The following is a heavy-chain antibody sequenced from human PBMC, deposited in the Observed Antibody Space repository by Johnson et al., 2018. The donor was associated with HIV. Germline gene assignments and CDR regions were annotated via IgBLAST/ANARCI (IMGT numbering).Heavy chain of an antibody. D-gene: IGHD5-24*01. CDR1: GFPFTNAW. J-gene: IGHJ3*02. Sequence: VQLVESGGGLVKPGGSLRLSCAASGFPFTNAWMSWVRQAPGKGLEWVGRIKRKTDGGTIDYAAPVKGRFTISRDDSKNTVYLQMNSLRAEDTAVYYCARACRDGYTCDAFDIWGQGTLVTVSS. CDR3: ARACRDGYTCDAFDI. CDR2: IKRKTDGGTI. V-gene: IGHV3-15*01.